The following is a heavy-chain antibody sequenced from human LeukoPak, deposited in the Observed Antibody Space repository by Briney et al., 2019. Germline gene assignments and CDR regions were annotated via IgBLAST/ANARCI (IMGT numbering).Heavy chain of an antibody. J-gene: IGHJ4*02. CDR2: ISSSSSYI. D-gene: IGHD1-26*01. CDR3: ARDPPGIVGATRGDY. CDR1: GFTFSSYW. V-gene: IGHV3-21*01. Sequence: PGGSLRLSCAASGFTFSSYWMSWVRQAPGKGLEWVSSISSSSSYIYYADSVKGRFTISRDNAKNSLYLQMNSLRAEDTAVYYCARDPPGIVGATRGDYWGQGTLVTVSS.